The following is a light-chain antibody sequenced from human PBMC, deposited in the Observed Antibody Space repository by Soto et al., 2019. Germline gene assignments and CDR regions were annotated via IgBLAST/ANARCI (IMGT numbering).Light chain of an antibody. V-gene: IGKV3-11*01. CDR3: QHRYNWLFT. CDR2: DAS. Sequence: IVLTQSPATMSLSPGESAPPSGRASQSLINFVAWYTPKPGQPPRLLIYDASNRATGIPARFSGSGSGTDGTLTISNLEPEEGSVDYGQHRYNWLFTFGQGTRLELK. J-gene: IGKJ5*01. CDR1: QSLINF.